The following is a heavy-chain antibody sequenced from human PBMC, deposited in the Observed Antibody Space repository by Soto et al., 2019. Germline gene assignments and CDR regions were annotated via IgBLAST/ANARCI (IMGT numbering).Heavy chain of an antibody. D-gene: IGHD6-6*01. J-gene: IGHJ5*02. CDR3: ARERPDGARLDP. Sequence: QVQLQESGPGLVKPSQTLSLTSTVSGGSISSGDYYWSWIRQPPGKGLEWIGYIYYSGSTYYNPSLKSRVTISVDTSKNQFSLKLSSVTVADTAVYYCARERPDGARLDPWGQGTLVTVSS. CDR2: IYYSGST. CDR1: GGSISSGDYY. V-gene: IGHV4-30-4*01.